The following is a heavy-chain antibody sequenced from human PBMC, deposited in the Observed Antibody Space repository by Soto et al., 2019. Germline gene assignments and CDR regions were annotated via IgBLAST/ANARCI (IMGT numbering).Heavy chain of an antibody. CDR3: ARGINRVPAASQGFDY. CDR1: GFTFSNYG. J-gene: IGHJ4*02. D-gene: IGHD2-2*01. Sequence: GGSLRLSCAASGFTFSNYGMHWVRQAPGKGLEWVAVILYDGSSKYYGDSVKGRFTISRDNSKNTVYLQMNSLRVEDTAVYYCARGINRVPAASQGFDYWGQGTLVTVSS. CDR2: ILYDGSSK. V-gene: IGHV3-33*05.